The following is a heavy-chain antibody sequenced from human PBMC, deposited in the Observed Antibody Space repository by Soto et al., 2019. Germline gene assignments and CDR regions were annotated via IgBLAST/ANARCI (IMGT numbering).Heavy chain of an antibody. V-gene: IGHV3-23*05. Sequence: QLSESGGDLLQPGGSLTLSCAASGFILSTYPMTWVRQAPGRGLKWVSSMNRAATSTSYADSVKGRFTTSRDDSQNTLYLQINTLTPEDTAVYFCARGGADHYNYGMDVWGQGTTVIVSS. CDR2: MNRAATST. CDR3: ARGGADHYNYGMDV. CDR1: GFILSTYP. J-gene: IGHJ6*02. D-gene: IGHD3-10*01.